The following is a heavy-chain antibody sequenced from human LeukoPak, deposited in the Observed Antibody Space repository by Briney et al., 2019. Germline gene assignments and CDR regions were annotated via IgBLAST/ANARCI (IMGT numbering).Heavy chain of an antibody. J-gene: IGHJ4*02. Sequence: SEALSLTCTVSGVSISSYYWSWIRRPAGKGLEWIGRVHTTGSTNYNPSLKSRVTMSVDTSKNRFSLKLSSVTAADTAVYYCARDSYGDYYSDYWGQGTLVTVSS. CDR3: ARDSYGDYYSDY. CDR2: VHTTGST. CDR1: GVSISSYY. D-gene: IGHD4-17*01. V-gene: IGHV4-4*07.